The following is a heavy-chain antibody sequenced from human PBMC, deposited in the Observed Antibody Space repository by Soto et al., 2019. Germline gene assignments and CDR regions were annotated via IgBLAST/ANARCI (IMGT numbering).Heavy chain of an antibody. CDR3: AREGRYYDFWSGYGGYDY. J-gene: IGHJ4*02. V-gene: IGHV4-59*01. CDR1: GGSISSYY. D-gene: IGHD3-3*01. CDR2: IYYSGST. Sequence: PSETLSLTCTVSGGSISSYYWSWIRQPPGKGLEWIGYIYYSGSTNYNPSLKSRVTISVDTSKNQFSLKLSSVTAADTAVYYCAREGRYYDFWSGYGGYDYWGQGTLVTVSS.